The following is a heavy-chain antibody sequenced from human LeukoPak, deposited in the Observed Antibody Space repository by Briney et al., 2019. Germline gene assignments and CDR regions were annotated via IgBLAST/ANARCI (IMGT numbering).Heavy chain of an antibody. Sequence: PGGSLRLSCAASGFTVSSNYMSWVRQAPGKGLEWVSVIYSGGSTYYADSVKGRFTISRDNSKNTLYLQMNSLRAEDTAVYYCARDSYSSSWTFFDYWGQGTLVTVSS. V-gene: IGHV3-53*01. CDR2: IYSGGST. CDR1: GFTVSSNY. J-gene: IGHJ4*02. D-gene: IGHD6-13*01. CDR3: ARDSYSSSWTFFDY.